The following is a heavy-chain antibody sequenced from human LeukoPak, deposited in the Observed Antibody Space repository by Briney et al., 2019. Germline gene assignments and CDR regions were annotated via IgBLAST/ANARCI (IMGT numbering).Heavy chain of an antibody. CDR2: ISSSSSYI. Sequence: GGSLRLSCAASGFTFSSYAMSWVRQAPGKGLEWVSSISSSSSYIYYADSVKGRFTISRDNAKNSLYLQMNSLRAEDTAVYYCARYVPLWLGQRGWFDPWGQGTLVTVSS. J-gene: IGHJ5*02. D-gene: IGHD3/OR15-3a*01. CDR3: ARYVPLWLGQRGWFDP. CDR1: GFTFSSYA. V-gene: IGHV3-21*01.